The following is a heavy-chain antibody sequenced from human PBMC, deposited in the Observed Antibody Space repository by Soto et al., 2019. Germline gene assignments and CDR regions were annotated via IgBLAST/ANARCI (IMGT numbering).Heavy chain of an antibody. J-gene: IGHJ6*02. CDR1: GDTVSSNRAA. D-gene: IGHD5-12*01. CDR3: AAATRGYLYYGLDV. Sequence: WQTLSLTCAISGDTVSSNRAAWNWIRQYPSRGLEWLGRTYYRTRWYNDYAVSVKGRITINPDPSRNQLYLQVNSVTSEDTAVYYCAAATRGYLYYGLDVWGQGTTVTVSS. V-gene: IGHV6-1*01. CDR2: TYYRTRWYN.